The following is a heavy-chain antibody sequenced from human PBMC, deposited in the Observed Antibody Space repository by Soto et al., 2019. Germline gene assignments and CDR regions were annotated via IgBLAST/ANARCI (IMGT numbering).Heavy chain of an antibody. CDR3: ARVPSSGTRPSGYYYYYYMDV. CDR2: IYYSGST. V-gene: IGHV4-59*01. Sequence: SETLSLTCTVSGGSISSYYWSWLRQPPGKGLEWIGYIYYSGSTNYNPSLKIRVTISVDKSKNQVSLKLSSVTAADTAVYYCARVPSSGTRPSGYYYYYYMDVWGKGTTVIVSS. D-gene: IGHD3-3*01. J-gene: IGHJ6*03. CDR1: GGSISSYY.